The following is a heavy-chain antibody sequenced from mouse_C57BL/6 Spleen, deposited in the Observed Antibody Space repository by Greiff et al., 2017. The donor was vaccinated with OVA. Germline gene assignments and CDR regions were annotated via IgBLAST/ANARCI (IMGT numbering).Heavy chain of an antibody. J-gene: IGHJ4*01. V-gene: IGHV5-12*01. CDR3: ARLHYAMDY. Sequence: EVQGVESGGGLVQPGGSLKLSCAASGFTFSDYYMYWVRQTPEKRLEWVAYISNGGGSTYYPDTVKGRFTISRDNAKNTLYLQMSRLKSEDTAMYYCARLHYAMDYWGQGTSVTVSS. CDR2: ISNGGGST. CDR1: GFTFSDYY.